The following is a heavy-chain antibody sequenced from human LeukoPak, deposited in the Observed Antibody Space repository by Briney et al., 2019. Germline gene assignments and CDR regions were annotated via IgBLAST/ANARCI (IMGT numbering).Heavy chain of an antibody. D-gene: IGHD3-16*02. CDR1: GGSISSGSYY. Sequence: SQTLSLTCTVSGGSISSGSYYWSWIRQPAGKGLEWIGYIYYSGSTNYNPSLKSRVTISVDTSKNQFSLKLSSVTAADTAVYYCARVPPYYDYVWGSYRPSHAFDIWGQGTMVTVSS. J-gene: IGHJ3*02. CDR3: ARVPPYYDYVWGSYRPSHAFDI. CDR2: IYYSGST. V-gene: IGHV4-61*10.